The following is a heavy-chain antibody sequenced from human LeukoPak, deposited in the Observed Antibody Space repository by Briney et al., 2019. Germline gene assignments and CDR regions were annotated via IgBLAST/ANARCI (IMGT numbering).Heavy chain of an antibody. CDR1: GFTFGNYW. CDR3: ASGRQLGY. CDR2: IKEDGSEK. D-gene: IGHD6-13*01. J-gene: IGHJ4*02. Sequence: GGSLSLSCAASGFTFGNYWMSWVRQAPGKGLEWVANIKEDGSEKYYVDSVKGRFTISRDNARNSLYLQMNSLRAEDTAVYYCASGRQLGYWGQGTLVTVSS. V-gene: IGHV3-7*01.